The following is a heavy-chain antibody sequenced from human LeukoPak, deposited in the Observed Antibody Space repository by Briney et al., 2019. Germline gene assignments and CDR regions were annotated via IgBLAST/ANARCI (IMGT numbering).Heavy chain of an antibody. CDR3: ARSFWSGYYAFDY. J-gene: IGHJ4*02. Sequence: SETLSLTCAVSGGSISDYYWSWIRQAPGKGLESIGCITYSGTTNYTPSLKSRVTISRDTSKNQFSLKVTSVTAADTAVYYCARSFWSGYYAFDYWGQGTLVTVSS. CDR1: GGSISDYY. D-gene: IGHD3-3*01. CDR2: ITYSGTT. V-gene: IGHV4-59*08.